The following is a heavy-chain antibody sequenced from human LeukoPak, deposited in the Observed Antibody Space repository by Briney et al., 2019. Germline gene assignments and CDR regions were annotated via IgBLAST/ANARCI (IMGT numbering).Heavy chain of an antibody. J-gene: IGHJ4*02. V-gene: IGHV3-30*03. CDR1: GFTFSSYG. CDR3: ARESKGQLAIFDY. D-gene: IGHD6-13*01. Sequence: QPGGSLRLSCAASGFTFSSYGMHWFGKAPGKGLEGVAVISYDGSNKYYADSVKGRFTISRDNSKNSLYLQMNSLRAEDTAVYYCARESKGQLAIFDYWGQGTLVTVSS. CDR2: ISYDGSNK.